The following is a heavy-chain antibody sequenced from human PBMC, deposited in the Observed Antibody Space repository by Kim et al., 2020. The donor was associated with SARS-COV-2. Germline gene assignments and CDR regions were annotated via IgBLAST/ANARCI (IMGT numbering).Heavy chain of an antibody. J-gene: IGHJ4*02. CDR1: GGSISSGGYY. V-gene: IGHV4-31*03. D-gene: IGHD3-9*01. Sequence: SETLSLTCTVSGGSISSGGYYWSWIRQHPGKGLEWIGYIYYSGSTYYNPSLKSRVTISVDTSKNQFSLKLSSVPAADTAVYYCARGPYDILTGYYDYWGQGTLVTVSS. CDR3: ARGPYDILTGYYDY. CDR2: IYYSGST.